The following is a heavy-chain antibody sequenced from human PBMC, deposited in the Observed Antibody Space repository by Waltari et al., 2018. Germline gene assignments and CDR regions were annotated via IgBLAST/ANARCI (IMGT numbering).Heavy chain of an antibody. CDR3: ARVIAVDANWFDP. V-gene: IGHV1-8*03. Sequence: QVQLVQSGAEVKKPGASVKVSCKASGYTFTSYDINWVRQATGQGIEWMGWMTPNSGNTGYEKKCQGRVTITRNTSISTAYMELSSLRSEDTAVYYCARVIAVDANWFDPWGQGTLVTVSS. J-gene: IGHJ5*02. CDR2: MTPNSGNT. D-gene: IGHD6-19*01. CDR1: GYTFTSYD.